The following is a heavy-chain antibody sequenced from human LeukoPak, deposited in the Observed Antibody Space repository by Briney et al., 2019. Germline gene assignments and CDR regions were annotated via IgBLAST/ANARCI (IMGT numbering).Heavy chain of an antibody. J-gene: IGHJ4*02. CDR3: ARDPTIRGSWYKGFFDC. CDR1: GFTFTSYW. D-gene: IGHD6-13*01. CDR2: IKQDGSEK. V-gene: IGHV3-7*01. Sequence: PGGSLRLSCAASGFTFTSYWMNWVRQAPGKGLEWVANIKQDGSEKYYVDSVKGRFTISRDNAKNSLYLQMNSLRVEDTAVYYCARDPTIRGSWYKGFFDCWGQGTLVTVSS.